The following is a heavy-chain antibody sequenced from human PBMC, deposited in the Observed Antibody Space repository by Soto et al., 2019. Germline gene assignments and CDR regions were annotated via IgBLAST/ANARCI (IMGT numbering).Heavy chain of an antibody. V-gene: IGHV1-18*01. CDR2: ISGYNGNT. CDR1: GYTFTGSG. J-gene: IGHJ6*02. CDR3: ARNGSMPYYYYGMDV. Sequence: QVQLVQSGVEVKKPGASVKVSCKASGYTFTGSGISWVRQAPGQGLEWMGWISGYNGNTNYAQKFQGRVTMTTDTATSTAYMELRSLRSDDTAVYYCARNGSMPYYYYGMDVWGQGTTVNVSS. D-gene: IGHD2-2*01.